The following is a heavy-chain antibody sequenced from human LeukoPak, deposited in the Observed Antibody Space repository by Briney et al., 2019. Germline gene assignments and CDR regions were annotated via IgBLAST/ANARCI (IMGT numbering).Heavy chain of an antibody. CDR2: ISSSSSYI. CDR1: GFTFSSYS. Sequence: AGGSLRLSCAASGFTFSSYSMNWVRQAPGKGLEWVPSISSSSSYIYYADSVKGRFTISRDNAKNSLYLQMNSLRAEDTAVYYCARDRGFYYYDSSGYYSYWGQGTLVTVSS. J-gene: IGHJ4*02. D-gene: IGHD3-22*01. CDR3: ARDRGFYYYDSSGYYSY. V-gene: IGHV3-21*01.